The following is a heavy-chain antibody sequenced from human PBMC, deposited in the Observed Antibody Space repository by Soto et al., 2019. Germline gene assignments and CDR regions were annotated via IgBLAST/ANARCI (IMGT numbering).Heavy chain of an antibody. Sequence: ASVKVSCKASGYTFTSYAMHWVRQAPGQRLEWMVWINAGNGNTKYSQKFQGRVTITRDTSASTAYMELSSLRSEDTAVYYCARDTYNWKYQTGYYFDYWGQGTLVTVSS. CDR2: INAGNGNT. D-gene: IGHD1-7*01. J-gene: IGHJ4*02. CDR3: ARDTYNWKYQTGYYFDY. V-gene: IGHV1-3*01. CDR1: GYTFTSYA.